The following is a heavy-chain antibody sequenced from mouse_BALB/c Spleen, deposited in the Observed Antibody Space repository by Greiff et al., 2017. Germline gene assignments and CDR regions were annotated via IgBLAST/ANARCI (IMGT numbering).Heavy chain of an antibody. CDR2: IDPANGNT. CDR1: GFNIKDTY. CDR3: ARAWDEGY. Sequence: VQLQQSGAELVKPGASVKLSCTASGFNIKDTYMHWVKQRPEQGLEWIGRIDPANGNTKYDPKFQGKATITADTSSNTAYLQLRSLTSEDTAVYYCARAWDEGYWGQGTTLTVSS. D-gene: IGHD4-1*01. V-gene: IGHV14-3*02. J-gene: IGHJ2*01.